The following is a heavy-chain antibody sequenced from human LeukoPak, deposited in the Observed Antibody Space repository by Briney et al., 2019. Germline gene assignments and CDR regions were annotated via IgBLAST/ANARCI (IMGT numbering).Heavy chain of an antibody. D-gene: IGHD5-18*01. CDR3: ARSTRRDTEVALAEYFQH. CDR2: INSDGRNI. CDR1: GFTFSSHR. V-gene: IGHV3-74*01. J-gene: IGHJ1*01. Sequence: GGSLRLSCAASGFTFSSHRMHWVRQAPGKGLVWVSRINSDGRNINYADSVKGRFTISRDNAKNTLYLQMNSLRVEDTAVYYCARSTRRDTEVALAEYFQHWGQGTLVTVSS.